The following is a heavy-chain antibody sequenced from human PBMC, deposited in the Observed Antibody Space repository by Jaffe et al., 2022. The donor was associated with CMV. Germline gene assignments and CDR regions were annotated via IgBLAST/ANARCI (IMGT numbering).Heavy chain of an antibody. CDR2: IRSKANSYAT. J-gene: IGHJ6*03. D-gene: IGHD5-18*01. Sequence: EVQLVESGGGLVQPGGSLKLSCAASGFTFSGSAMHWVRQASGKGLEWVGRIRSKANSYATAYAASVKGRFTISRDDSKNTAYLQMNSLKTEDTAVYYCTRHSPVDTAFFSLYYYMDVWGKGTTVTVSS. V-gene: IGHV3-73*01. CDR3: TRHSPVDTAFFSLYYYMDV. CDR1: GFTFSGSA.